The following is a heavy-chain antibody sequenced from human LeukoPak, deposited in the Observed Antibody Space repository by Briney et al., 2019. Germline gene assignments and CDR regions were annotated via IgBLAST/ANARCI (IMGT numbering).Heavy chain of an antibody. CDR3: ARHQNYDSSGCHFDY. CDR2: IYYSGST. V-gene: IGHV4-39*01. J-gene: IGHJ4*02. D-gene: IGHD3-22*01. CDR1: GGSISSSSYY. Sequence: SETLSLTCTVSGGSISSSSYYWGWIRQPPGKGLEWIGSIYYSGSTYYNPSLKSRVTISIDTSKNQFSLKLSSVTAADTAVYYCARHQNYDSSGCHFDYWGQGTLVTVSS.